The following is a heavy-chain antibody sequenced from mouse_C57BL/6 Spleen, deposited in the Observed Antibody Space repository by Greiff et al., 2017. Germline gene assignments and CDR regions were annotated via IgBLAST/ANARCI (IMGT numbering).Heavy chain of an antibody. CDR1: GYTFTDYA. D-gene: IGHD1-1*01. CDR3: TRGGDYYCSRTRAMDY. CDR2: IDPETGGT. J-gene: IGHJ4*01. Sequence: VQLQQSGAELVRPGASVTLSCKASGYTFTDYAMHWVKQTPVHGLEWIGAIDPETGGTAYNQKFKGKAILTADKSSSTAYMELRSLTSEDSAVYYCTRGGDYYCSRTRAMDYWGQGTSVTVSS. V-gene: IGHV1-15*01.